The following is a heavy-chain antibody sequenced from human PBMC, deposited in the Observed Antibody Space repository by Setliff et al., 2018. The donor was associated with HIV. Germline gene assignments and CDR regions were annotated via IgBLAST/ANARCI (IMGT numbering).Heavy chain of an antibody. CDR1: GGTFSSYA. V-gene: IGHV1-69*05. D-gene: IGHD5-12*01. J-gene: IGHJ6*03. CDR3: ASGRTVVATIHYYYYYYMDV. Sequence: AVKVSCKASGGTFSSYAISWVRQDPGQGLEWMGGIIPIFGTANYAQKFQGRVTITTDESTSTAYMELSSLRSEDTAVYYCASGRTVVATIHYYYYYYMDVWGKGTTVTVSS. CDR2: IIPIFGTA.